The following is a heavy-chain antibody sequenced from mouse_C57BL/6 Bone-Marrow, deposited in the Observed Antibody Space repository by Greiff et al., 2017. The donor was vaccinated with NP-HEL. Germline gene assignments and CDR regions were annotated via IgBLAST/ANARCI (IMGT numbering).Heavy chain of an antibody. CDR1: GFTFSSYA. D-gene: IGHD2-2*01. J-gene: IGHJ2*01. CDR2: ISDGGSYT. V-gene: IGHV5-4*03. Sequence: DVKLVESGGGLVKPGGSLKLSCAASGFTFSSYAMSWVRQTPEKRLEWVATISDGGSYTYYPDNVKGRFTISRDNAKNNLYLQMSHLKSEDTAMYYCASDVVTTDYFDYWGQGTTLTVSS. CDR3: ASDVVTTDYFDY.